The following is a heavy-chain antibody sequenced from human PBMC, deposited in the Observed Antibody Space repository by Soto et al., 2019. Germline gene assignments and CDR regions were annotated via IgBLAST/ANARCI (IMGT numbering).Heavy chain of an antibody. V-gene: IGHV3-23*01. D-gene: IGHD3-10*01. CDR3: AKGGEYWYFDL. CDR1: GFTFGSYS. J-gene: IGHJ2*01. Sequence: EMQLSDSGGGLVQLGGSLRLSCAASGFTFGSYSTSWIRQPPGKGLEWVATISGSGESTYYEDSVKGRFTISRDNSKNPLYLQMNSLRAEDTAVYHCAKGGEYWYFDLWGRGTLVTVSS. CDR2: ISGSGEST.